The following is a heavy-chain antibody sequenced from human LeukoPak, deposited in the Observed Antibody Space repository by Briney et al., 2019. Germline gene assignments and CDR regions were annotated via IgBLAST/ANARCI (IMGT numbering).Heavy chain of an antibody. D-gene: IGHD3-16*01. CDR3: ARDPLSWGPGVEFYFDY. CDR2: ISSSGGNI. Sequence: PGGSLRLSCAASGFTLSSYEMNWVRQAPGKGREWVSYISSSGGNIYYAGSVTGRLTISRDNDKNTLYLQMNSLRAEDTAVYYCARDPLSWGPGVEFYFDYWGQGTLVTVSS. CDR1: GFTLSSYE. J-gene: IGHJ4*02. V-gene: IGHV3-48*03.